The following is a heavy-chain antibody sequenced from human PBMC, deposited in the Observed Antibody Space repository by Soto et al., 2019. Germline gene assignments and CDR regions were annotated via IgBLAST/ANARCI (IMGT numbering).Heavy chain of an antibody. CDR1: GGSITSGGYS. Sequence: PSETLSLTGYVSGGSITSGGYSWTWIRHQPGKALQWIGYIFDSGSAYYNPSLKSRLTISVDTGKNLFSLELSSVTAADTAVYYCARGSGYYRNFDSWGQGTLVTVSS. J-gene: IGHJ4*02. CDR2: IFDSGSA. CDR3: ARGSGYYRNFDS. D-gene: IGHD3-3*01. V-gene: IGHV4-31*02.